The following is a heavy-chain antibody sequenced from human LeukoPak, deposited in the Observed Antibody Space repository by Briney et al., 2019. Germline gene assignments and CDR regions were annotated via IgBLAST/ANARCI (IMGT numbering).Heavy chain of an antibody. J-gene: IGHJ4*02. D-gene: IGHD3-3*01. V-gene: IGHV1-18*01. CDR2: ISAYNGNT. CDR1: GYTFTSYG. Sequence: ASVKVSCKASGYTFTSYGISWVRQAPGQGLEWMGWISAYNGNTNYAQKLQGRVTMTTDTSTSTAYVELRSLRSDDTAVYYCARSSLPLSEYDFWSGYPDYWGQGTLVTVSS. CDR3: ARSSLPLSEYDFWSGYPDY.